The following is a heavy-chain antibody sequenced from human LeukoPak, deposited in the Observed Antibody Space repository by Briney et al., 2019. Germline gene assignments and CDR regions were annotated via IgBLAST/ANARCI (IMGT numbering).Heavy chain of an antibody. Sequence: GESLRLSCAASGFTFTTYWMAWVRQFPGKGLEWVANINQDGTEKYSVDSVKGRFTISRDNAKNSLYLQMNSLRVEDTAVYYCVRDKLVGPSRLDHWGQGTLVTVSS. CDR3: VRDKLVGPSRLDH. CDR1: GFTFTTYW. V-gene: IGHV3-7*01. D-gene: IGHD1-26*01. CDR2: INQDGTEK. J-gene: IGHJ4*02.